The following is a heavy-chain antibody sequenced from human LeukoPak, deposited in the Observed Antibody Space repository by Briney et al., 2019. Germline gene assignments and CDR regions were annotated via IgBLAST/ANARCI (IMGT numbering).Heavy chain of an antibody. CDR2: IYYDGST. CDR1: GGSIRSGGWY. J-gene: IGHJ6*02. D-gene: IGHD6-13*01. V-gene: IGHV4-31*11. Sequence: SETLSLTCAVSGGSIRSGGWYWSWIRQHPGKGLEWIGYIYYDGSTDYNPSLKSRVTISVDTSKNQFSLRLSSVTAADTAVYYCAKENYPSSSWYPYGMDVWGQGTTVTVSS. CDR3: AKENYPSSSWYPYGMDV.